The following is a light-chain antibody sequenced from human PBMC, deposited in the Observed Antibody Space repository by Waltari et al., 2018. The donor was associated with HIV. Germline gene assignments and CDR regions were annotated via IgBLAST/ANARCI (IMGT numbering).Light chain of an antibody. CDR2: GAS. CDR1: QSVSSN. J-gene: IGKJ2*01. V-gene: IGKV3-15*01. Sequence: EIVMTQSPVTLSVSPVDRATLSCRASQSVSSNLAWYQQKPGQAPRLLIYGASTRATGIPARFSGSGSGTEFTLTISSLQSKDFAVYYCQHYNNWPPYTFGQGTKLEIK. CDR3: QHYNNWPPYT.